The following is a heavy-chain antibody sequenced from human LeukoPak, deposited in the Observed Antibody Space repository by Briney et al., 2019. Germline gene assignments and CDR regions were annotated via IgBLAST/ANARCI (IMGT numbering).Heavy chain of an antibody. CDR2: IYWDDDK. CDR1: GFSLSTSGVT. J-gene: IGHJ4*02. CDR3: AHRETAGGTFFDY. D-gene: IGHD2-15*01. Sequence: KKSGPTLVNPTQTLTLTCNFSGFSLSTSGVTVGWIRQPPGKALEWLALIYWDDDKRYSLSLKSRLTIIKDTPKNQVVLTMTNTDPVDTATYYCAHRETAGGTFFDYWGQGTLVTVSS. V-gene: IGHV2-5*02.